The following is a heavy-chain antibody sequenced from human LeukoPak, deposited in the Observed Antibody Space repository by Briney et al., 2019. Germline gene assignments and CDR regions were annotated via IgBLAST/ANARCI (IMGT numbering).Heavy chain of an antibody. CDR1: GFTFSSYS. V-gene: IGHV3-21*01. Sequence: GGSLRLSCAASGFTFSSYSMNWVRQAPGKGLEWVSSISSSSSYIYYADSVKGRFTISRDNAKNSLYLQMNSLRAEDTAVYYCARILEKDTRGLDYWGQGTLVTVSS. D-gene: IGHD3-3*01. J-gene: IGHJ4*02. CDR2: ISSSSSYI. CDR3: ARILEKDTRGLDY.